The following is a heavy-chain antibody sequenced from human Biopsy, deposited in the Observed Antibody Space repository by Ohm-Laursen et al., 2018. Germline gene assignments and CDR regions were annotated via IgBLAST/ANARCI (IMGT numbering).Heavy chain of an antibody. CDR2: ISSSGNFM. CDR1: GFTFSSYA. D-gene: IGHD1-26*01. Sequence: SLRLSCSASGFTFSSYAMTWVRQAPGKGLEWVSSISSSGNFMYYTDSVKGRFTISRDNAKNSLYLQMNSLRAEDTALYYCARIFLVGVTPGYGMDVWGQGTTVTVSS. V-gene: IGHV3-21*01. CDR3: ARIFLVGVTPGYGMDV. J-gene: IGHJ6*02.